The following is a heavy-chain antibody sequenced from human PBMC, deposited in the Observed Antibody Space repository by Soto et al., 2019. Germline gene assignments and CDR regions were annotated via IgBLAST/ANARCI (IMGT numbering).Heavy chain of an antibody. D-gene: IGHD3-10*01. V-gene: IGHV1-18*01. CDR1: VYTVNSYG. Sequence: ASVTIACKASVYTVNSYGISWVRQAKGQGLEWMGWISAYNGNTNYAQKLQGRVTMTTDTSTSTAYMELRSLRSDDTAVYYCASDGSGRPNYYYYMDVWGKGTTVTVSS. J-gene: IGHJ6*03. CDR2: ISAYNGNT. CDR3: ASDGSGRPNYYYYMDV.